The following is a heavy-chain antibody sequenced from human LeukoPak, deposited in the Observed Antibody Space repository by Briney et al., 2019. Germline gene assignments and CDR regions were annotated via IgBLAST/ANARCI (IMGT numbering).Heavy chain of an antibody. CDR1: GFTFSSYG. J-gene: IGHJ4*02. Sequence: PGGSLRLSCATSGFTFSSYGMSWVRQAPGKGLEWVSAISGSGGSTYYADSVKGRFTISRDNSKNTLYLQMNSLRAEDTAVYYCAQAGEMATINYFDYWGQGTLVTVSS. V-gene: IGHV3-23*01. CDR2: ISGSGGST. CDR3: AQAGEMATINYFDY. D-gene: IGHD5-24*01.